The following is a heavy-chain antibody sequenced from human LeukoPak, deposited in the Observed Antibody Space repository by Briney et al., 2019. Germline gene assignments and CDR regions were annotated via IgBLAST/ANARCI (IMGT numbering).Heavy chain of an antibody. CDR3: ARAGPLGLEYSGSYYGAFDI. CDR1: GYTFTSYA. V-gene: IGHV1-3*01. J-gene: IGHJ3*02. D-gene: IGHD1-26*01. Sequence: ASVKVSCKASGYTFTSYAMHWVRQAPGQRLEWMGWINAGNGNTKYSQKPQGRVTITRDTSASTAYMELSSLRSEDTAVYYCARAGPLGLEYSGSYYGAFDIWGQGTMVTVSS. CDR2: INAGNGNT.